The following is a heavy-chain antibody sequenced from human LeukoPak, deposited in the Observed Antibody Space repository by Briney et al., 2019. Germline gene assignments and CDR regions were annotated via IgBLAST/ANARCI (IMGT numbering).Heavy chain of an antibody. CDR2: IYYSGST. D-gene: IGHD3-10*01. CDR3: ARESSIYGSGTDAFDI. Sequence: SETLSLTCTVSGGSISSGDYYWSWIRQPPGKGLEWIGYIYYSGSTYYNPSLKSRVTISVDTSKNQFSLKLRSVTAADTAVYYCARESSIYGSGTDAFDIWGQGTMVTVSS. V-gene: IGHV4-30-4*01. J-gene: IGHJ3*02. CDR1: GGSISSGDYY.